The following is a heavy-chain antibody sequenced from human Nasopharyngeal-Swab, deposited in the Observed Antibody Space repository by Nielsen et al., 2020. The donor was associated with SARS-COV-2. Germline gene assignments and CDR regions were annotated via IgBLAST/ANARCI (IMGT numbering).Heavy chain of an antibody. Sequence: SETLSLTCAVYGGSFNIYYWSWIRQPPGKGLEWIGYIYYSGSTNYNPSLKSRVTISVDTSKNQFSLKLSSVTAADTAVYYCARDLLYGDFYYYYGMDVWGQGTTVTVSS. V-gene: IGHV4-59*01. CDR3: ARDLLYGDFYYYYGMDV. CDR1: GGSFNIYY. J-gene: IGHJ6*02. D-gene: IGHD4-17*01. CDR2: IYYSGST.